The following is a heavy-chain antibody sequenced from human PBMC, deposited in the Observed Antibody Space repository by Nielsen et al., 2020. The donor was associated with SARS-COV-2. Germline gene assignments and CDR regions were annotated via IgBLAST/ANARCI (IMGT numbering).Heavy chain of an antibody. CDR1: GYTFTGYY. J-gene: IGHJ4*02. CDR3: AADVRDYGDYSIFDY. Sequence: ASVKVSCKASGYTFTGYYMHWVRQAPGQGLEWMGRINPNSGGTNYAQKFQGRVTMTRDTSISTAYMELSRLRSEDTAVYYCAADVRDYGDYSIFDYWGQGTLVTVSS. V-gene: IGHV1-2*06. CDR2: INPNSGGT. D-gene: IGHD4-17*01.